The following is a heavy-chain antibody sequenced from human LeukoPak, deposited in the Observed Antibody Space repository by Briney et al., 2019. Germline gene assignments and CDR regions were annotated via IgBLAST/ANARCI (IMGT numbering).Heavy chain of an antibody. V-gene: IGHV3-7*01. Sequence: GGSLRLSCVVSGHTFSNYWMIWVRQAPGKGLESVAIVNEDGSAKYYLDSVKGRFTISRDNARNSLYLEMNSLRAEDTAVYYCARDYWRSIDHWGQGTLVTVSS. J-gene: IGHJ4*02. CDR3: ARDYWRSIDH. CDR2: VNEDGSAK. D-gene: IGHD1-1*01. CDR1: GHTFSNYW.